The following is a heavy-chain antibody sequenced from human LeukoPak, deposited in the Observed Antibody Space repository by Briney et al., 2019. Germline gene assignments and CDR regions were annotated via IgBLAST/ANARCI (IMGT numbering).Heavy chain of an antibody. D-gene: IGHD3-22*01. CDR1: GFTFSSYV. V-gene: IGHV3-30*04. CDR2: ISYDGSKE. Sequence: GGSLRLSCAASGFTFSSYVMHWVRQAPGKGLERVAIISYDGSKEYYADSVKGRFTISRDNSKNTLYLQMNSLRAEDTAVYYYAKHSLFSSGYQDYWGQGTLVTVSS. CDR3: AKHSLFSSGYQDY. J-gene: IGHJ4*02.